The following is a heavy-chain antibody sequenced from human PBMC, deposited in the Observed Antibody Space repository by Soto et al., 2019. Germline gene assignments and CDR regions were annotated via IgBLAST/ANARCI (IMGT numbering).Heavy chain of an antibody. Sequence: PGGSLRLSCAASGLTFSSYGMHWVRQAPGKGLEWVAVISYDGSNKYYADSVKGRFTISRDNSKNTLYLQMNSLRAEDTAVYYCAKDTGDSSGYIGYYFDYWGKGTLVTVXS. V-gene: IGHV3-30*18. CDR1: GLTFSSYG. D-gene: IGHD3-22*01. CDR3: AKDTGDSSGYIGYYFDY. CDR2: ISYDGSNK. J-gene: IGHJ4*02.